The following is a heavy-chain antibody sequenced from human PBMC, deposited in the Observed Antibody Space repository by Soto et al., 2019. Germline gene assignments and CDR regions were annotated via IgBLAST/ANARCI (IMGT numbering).Heavy chain of an antibody. D-gene: IGHD4-17*01. CDR2: IYYSGST. V-gene: IGHV4-31*03. J-gene: IGHJ4*01. CDR1: GGSISSGGYY. CDR3: ARVAVTKGLFDY. Sequence: SETLSLTCTVSGGSISSGGYYWSWIRQHPGKGLEWIGYIYYSGSTYYNPSLKSRVTISVDTSKNQFSLKLSSVTAADTAVYYCARVAVTKGLFDYWGHGTLVTVSS.